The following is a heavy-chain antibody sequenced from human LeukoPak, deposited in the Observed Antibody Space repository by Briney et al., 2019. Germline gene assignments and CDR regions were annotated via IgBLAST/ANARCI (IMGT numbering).Heavy chain of an antibody. CDR2: MNPNSGNT. J-gene: IGHJ6*02. Sequence: GASVKVSCKASGYTFTSYDINWVRQATGQGLEWMGWMNPNSGNTGYAQKFQGRVTMTRDTSISTAYMELSSLRSEDTAVYYCARDRGVFGVVIGVYYYGMDVWGQGTTVTASS. V-gene: IGHV1-8*01. CDR3: ARDRGVFGVVIGVYYYGMDV. CDR1: GYTFTSYD. D-gene: IGHD3-3*01.